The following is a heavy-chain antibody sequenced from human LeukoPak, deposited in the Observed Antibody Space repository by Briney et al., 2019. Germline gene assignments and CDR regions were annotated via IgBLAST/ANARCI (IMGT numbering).Heavy chain of an antibody. D-gene: IGHD6-13*01. J-gene: IGHJ4*02. CDR1: GGSISSYY. CDR3: AKDWGSTWYRGFFDS. CDR2: IYRSGNT. Sequence: SETLSLTCTVSGGSISSYYWGWIRQPPGKGLEWIGSIYRSGNTYYNPSLKSRLTISVDTSKNQFSLKLTSLTAADTAVYFCAKDWGSTWYRGFFDSWGQGTLVTVSS. V-gene: IGHV4-38-2*02.